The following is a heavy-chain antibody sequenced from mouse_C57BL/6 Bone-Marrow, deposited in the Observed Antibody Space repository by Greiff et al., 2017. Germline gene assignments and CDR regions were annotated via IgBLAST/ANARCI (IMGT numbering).Heavy chain of an antibody. D-gene: IGHD4-1*01. J-gene: IGHJ3*01. CDR3: ATLTGPFAY. V-gene: IGHV5-17*01. CDR1: GFTFSDYG. Sequence: EVKLQESGGGLVKPGGSLKLSCAASGFTFSDYGMHWVRQAPEKGLEWVAYISSGSSTIYYADTVKGRFTISRDNAKNTLFLQMTSLRSEDTAMYYCATLTGPFAYWGQGTLVTVSA. CDR2: ISSGSSTI.